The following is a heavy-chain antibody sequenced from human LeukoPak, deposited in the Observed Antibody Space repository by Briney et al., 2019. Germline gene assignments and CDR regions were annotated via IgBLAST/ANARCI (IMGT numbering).Heavy chain of an antibody. CDR2: ISWNSGSI. V-gene: IGHV3-9*01. Sequence: PGGSLRLSCAASGFTFDDYAMHWVRQAPGKGLEWVSGISWNSGSIGYADSVKGRFTISRDNAKNSLYLQMNSLRAEDTALYYCMGRSIMITFGGVIVEGDAFDIWGQGTMVTVSS. D-gene: IGHD3-16*02. CDR1: GFTFDDYA. CDR3: MGRSIMITFGGVIVEGDAFDI. J-gene: IGHJ3*02.